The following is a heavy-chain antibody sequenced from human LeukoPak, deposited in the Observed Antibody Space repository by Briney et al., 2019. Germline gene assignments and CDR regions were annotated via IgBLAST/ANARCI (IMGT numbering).Heavy chain of an antibody. CDR3: ARDTPEYQVLDY. J-gene: IGHJ4*02. D-gene: IGHD2-2*01. Sequence: SQTLSLTCTVSGGSISSGGYCWSWIRQHPGKGLEWIAYIYHSGSTYYNPSLKSRVTISVDTSKNQFPLKLSSVTASDTAVYYCARDTPEYQVLDYWGQGTLVTVSS. CDR2: IYHSGST. CDR1: GGSISSGGYC. V-gene: IGHV4-31*03.